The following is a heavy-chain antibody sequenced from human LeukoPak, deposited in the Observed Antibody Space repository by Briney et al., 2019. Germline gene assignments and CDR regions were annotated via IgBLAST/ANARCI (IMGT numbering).Heavy chain of an antibody. CDR3: AREDTGGLDY. CDR1: GSMYNYY. V-gene: IGHV4-38-2*02. J-gene: IGHJ4*02. D-gene: IGHD2-8*02. Sequence: TLSLTCTVSGSMYNYYWSWIRPPPGKGLEWIGSIYYSGSTYYNPSLKSRVTISVDTSKNQFSLKLISVTAADTAVYYCAREDTGGLDYWGQGILVTVSP. CDR2: IYYSGST.